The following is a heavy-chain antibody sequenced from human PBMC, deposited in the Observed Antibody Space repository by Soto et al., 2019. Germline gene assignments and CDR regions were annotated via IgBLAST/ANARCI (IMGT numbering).Heavy chain of an antibody. J-gene: IGHJ4*02. Sequence: PGGSLRLSCAASGFTFSHYAMYWVRQASGKGLEWVSAISAAGTSTYYADSVKGRFTISRDSSKNSLYLQMNNPRPEDTAVYYCTRENPPHSYYDILTGPPGYWGQGTLVTVSS. CDR1: GFTFSHYA. D-gene: IGHD3-9*01. CDR3: TRENPPHSYYDILTGPPGY. V-gene: IGHV3-23*01. CDR2: ISAAGTST.